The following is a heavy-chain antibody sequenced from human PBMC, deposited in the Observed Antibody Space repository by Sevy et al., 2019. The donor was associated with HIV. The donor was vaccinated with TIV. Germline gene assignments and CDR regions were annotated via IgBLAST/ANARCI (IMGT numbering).Heavy chain of an antibody. J-gene: IGHJ6*02. D-gene: IGHD1-26*01. V-gene: IGHV3-48*03. Sequence: GGSLRLSCAASGITFSSYEMNWVCQAPGKGLEWVSYISSSGSTIYYADSVKGRFTISRDNAKNSQYLQMNSLRAEDTGVYYCAREGSSHSMDVWGQGTTVTVSS. CDR1: GITFSSYE. CDR2: ISSSGSTI. CDR3: AREGSSHSMDV.